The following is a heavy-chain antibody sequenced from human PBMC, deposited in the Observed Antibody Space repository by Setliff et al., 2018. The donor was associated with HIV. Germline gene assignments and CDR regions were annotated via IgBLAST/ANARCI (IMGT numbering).Heavy chain of an antibody. Sequence: PGGSLRLSCAASGFTFSSYSMNWVRQAPGKGLEWVSSISSSGTTIYYADSVKGRFTISRDNAKNSLYLQMNSLRAEDTAVYYCARPNYYDSSGSFDYWGQGTLVTVSS. CDR1: GFTFSSYS. V-gene: IGHV3-21*06. J-gene: IGHJ4*02. CDR2: ISSSGTTI. CDR3: ARPNYYDSSGSFDY. D-gene: IGHD3-22*01.